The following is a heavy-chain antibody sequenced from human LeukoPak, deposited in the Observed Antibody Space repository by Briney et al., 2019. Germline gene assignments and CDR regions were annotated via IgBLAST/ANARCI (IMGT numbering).Heavy chain of an antibody. CDR2: INPNSGGT. CDR3: ARSLAYCGGDCYNFDY. J-gene: IGHJ4*02. Sequence: ASVKVSCKASGYTFTGYYMHWVRQAPGQGLEWMGWINPNSGGTNYAQKFQGRVTMTRDTSTSTAYMELSRLRSDDTAVYYCARSLAYCGGDCYNFDYWGQGTLITVSS. V-gene: IGHV1-2*02. CDR1: GYTFTGYY. D-gene: IGHD2-21*02.